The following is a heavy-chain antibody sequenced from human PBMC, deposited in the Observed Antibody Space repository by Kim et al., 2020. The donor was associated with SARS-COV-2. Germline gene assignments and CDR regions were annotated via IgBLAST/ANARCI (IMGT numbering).Heavy chain of an antibody. CDR3: ARVTAISQPRTPWERKLCTGSKCQSYSARDPSAVSPDV. D-gene: IGHD2-8*02. V-gene: IGHV1-2*02. Sequence: ASVKVSCKTSGYAFTDYFLHWVRQAPGQGLEWIGWINPNSGATSYAQKFQGRVTLTRDMSTRTSHMELRRLTREDTAIYFCARVTAISQPRTPWERKLCTGSKCQSYSARDPSAVSPDVWGQGTRVIVSS. CDR1: GYAFTDYF. J-gene: IGHJ3*01. CDR2: INPNSGAT.